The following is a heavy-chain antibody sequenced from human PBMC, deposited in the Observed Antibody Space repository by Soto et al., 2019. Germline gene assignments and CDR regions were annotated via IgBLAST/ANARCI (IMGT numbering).Heavy chain of an antibody. CDR3: AKALGQQLVWDYYDHYGMDV. Sequence: EVQLLESGGGLVQPGGSLRLSCAASGLSFSSYAVSWVRQAPGKGLEWVSAISGSGGSTYYADSVTGRFTISRDNSKNSLSLQMNSLRAEDTALYYWAKALGQQLVWDYYDHYGMDVCGKGTTVTVSS. J-gene: IGHJ6*04. D-gene: IGHD6-13*01. CDR1: GLSFSSYA. CDR2: ISGSGGST. V-gene: IGHV3-23*01.